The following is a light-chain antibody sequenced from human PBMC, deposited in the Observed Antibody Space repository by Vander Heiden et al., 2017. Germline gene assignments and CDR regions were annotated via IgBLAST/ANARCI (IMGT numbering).Light chain of an antibody. CDR2: GTS. CDR1: QRVSSSN. CDR3: QQDSSSFP. J-gene: IGKJ1*01. V-gene: IGKV3-20*01. Sequence: TVLTQSPGTLPLSPGARATLPCRASQRVSSSNFAWYQQKPCQAPMILIYGTSSRATGIPVRFSGRGSGTDFTRTISRLEPEDFAGYYWQQDSSSFPFGQGTKVEIK.